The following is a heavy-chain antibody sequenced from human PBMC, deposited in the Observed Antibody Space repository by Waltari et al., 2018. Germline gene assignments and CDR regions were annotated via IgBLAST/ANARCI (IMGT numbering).Heavy chain of an antibody. V-gene: IGHV4-30-4*08. CDR1: GGSISSGDYY. CDR3: ARVSLSYYYYMDV. J-gene: IGHJ6*03. Sequence: QVQLQESGPGLVKPSQTLSLTCTVSGGSISSGDYYWSWIRQPPGKGLEWFGYSNYSGSTSYNPSLKSRVTISVDTSKNQFSLKLSSVTAADTAVYYCARVSLSYYYYMDVWGKGTTVTVSS. CDR2: SNYSGST.